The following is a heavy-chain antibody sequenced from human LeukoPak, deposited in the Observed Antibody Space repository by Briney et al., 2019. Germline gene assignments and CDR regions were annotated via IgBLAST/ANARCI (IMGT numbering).Heavy chain of an antibody. CDR3: ARVQKASGATTPLFRY. CDR1: GFTFSSYS. J-gene: IGHJ4*02. CDR2: ISSSSSYI. Sequence: PGGSLRLSCAASGFTFSSYSMTWVRQAPGKGLEWVSSISSSSSYIYYADSVKGRFTISRDNAKNSLYLQMNSLRAEDTAVYYCARVQKASGATTPLFRYWGQGTLVTVSS. D-gene: IGHD1-26*01. V-gene: IGHV3-21*01.